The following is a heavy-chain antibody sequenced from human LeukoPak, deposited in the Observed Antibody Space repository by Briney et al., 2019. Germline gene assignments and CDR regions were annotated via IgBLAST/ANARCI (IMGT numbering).Heavy chain of an antibody. CDR1: GFTFSSYE. CDR2: ISSSGSTI. Sequence: GGSMRLACAAAGFTFSSYEMNWVRRSPGKGLEWVSYISSSGSTIYYADSVKGRLTISRDNAKHSLYLQMNSLRAEDTAVYYCARDRYCSSTSCYDPDYFDYWGQGTLVTVSS. CDR3: ARDRYCSSTSCYDPDYFDY. D-gene: IGHD2-2*01. V-gene: IGHV3-48*03. J-gene: IGHJ4*02.